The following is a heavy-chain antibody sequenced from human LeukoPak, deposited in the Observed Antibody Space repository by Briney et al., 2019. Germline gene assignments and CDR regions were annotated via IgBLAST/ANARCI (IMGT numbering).Heavy chain of an antibody. V-gene: IGHV4-34*01. J-gene: IGHJ4*02. CDR1: GGSFSGYY. CDR3: ARDAPGYSGYPLY. Sequence: SETLSLTCAVYGGSFSGYYWSWIRQPPGKGLEWIGEINHSGSTNYNPSLKSRVTISVDTSKNQFSLKLSSVTAADTAVYYCARDAPGYSGYPLYWGQGTLVTVSS. D-gene: IGHD5-12*01. CDR2: INHSGST.